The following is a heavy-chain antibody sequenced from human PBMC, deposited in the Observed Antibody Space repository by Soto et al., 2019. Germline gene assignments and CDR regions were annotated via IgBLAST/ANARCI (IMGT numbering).Heavy chain of an antibody. D-gene: IGHD3-22*01. Sequence: ASVKVSCKASGGTFSSYAISWVRQAPGQGLEWMGGIIPIFGTANYAQKFQGRVTITADESTSTAYMELSSLRSEDTAVYYCARLKVGWFDPWGQGTLVTVSS. J-gene: IGHJ5*02. CDR3: ARLKVGWFDP. V-gene: IGHV1-69*13. CDR1: GGTFSSYA. CDR2: IIPIFGTA.